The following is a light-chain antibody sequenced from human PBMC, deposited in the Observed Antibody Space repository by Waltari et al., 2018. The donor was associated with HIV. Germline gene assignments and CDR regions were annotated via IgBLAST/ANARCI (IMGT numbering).Light chain of an antibody. CDR1: QSISSY. CDR3: QQSYSTPQYT. V-gene: IGKV1-39*01. CDR2: AAS. J-gene: IGKJ2*01. Sequence: DLQMTQSPSSLSASVGDRVTLTCRASQSISSYLNWYQQKPGKAPKLLIYAASSLQSGVPSRFSGSGSGTDFTLTISSLQPEDFATYYCQQSYSTPQYTFGQGTKLEIK.